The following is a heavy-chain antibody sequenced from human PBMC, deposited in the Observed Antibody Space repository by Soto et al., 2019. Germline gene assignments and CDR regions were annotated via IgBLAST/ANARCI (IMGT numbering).Heavy chain of an antibody. V-gene: IGHV3-21*01. CDR1: GFTFSSYS. Sequence: PGGSLRLSCAASGFTFSSYSMNWVRQAPGKGLEWVSSISSSSSYIYYADSVKGRFTISRDNAKNSLYLQMNSLRAEDTAVYYCARDHPYYDFWSGYSYYYYYMDVWGKGTTVTVSS. J-gene: IGHJ6*03. CDR2: ISSSSSYI. CDR3: ARDHPYYDFWSGYSYYYYYMDV. D-gene: IGHD3-3*01.